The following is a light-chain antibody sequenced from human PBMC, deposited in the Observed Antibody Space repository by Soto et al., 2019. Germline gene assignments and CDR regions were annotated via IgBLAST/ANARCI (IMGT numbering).Light chain of an antibody. CDR3: QQSYSSPPT. CDR2: AAS. V-gene: IGKV1-39*01. CDR1: QSISNH. J-gene: IGKJ1*01. Sequence: DIQMTQSPSSLSASVEDRVIITCRASQSISNHLNWYQQKPGKAPKLLIFAASSLQSGVPSRFSGSRSGPDFTLTISXXXXEDFATYYCQQSYSSPPTFGQGTKVX.